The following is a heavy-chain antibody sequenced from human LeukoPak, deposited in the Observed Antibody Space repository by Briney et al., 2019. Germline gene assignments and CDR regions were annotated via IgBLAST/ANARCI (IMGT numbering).Heavy chain of an antibody. Sequence: GGSLRLSCAASGFTFSSYEMNWVRQAPGKGLEWVSYISSSGSTIYYADSVKGRFTISRDNAKNSLYLQMNSLRAEDTAVYYCARIAVVVPAAIQNPRLDNWFDPWGQGTLVTVSS. J-gene: IGHJ5*02. CDR2: ISSSGSTI. V-gene: IGHV3-48*03. CDR3: ARIAVVVPAAIQNPRLDNWFDP. D-gene: IGHD2-2*01. CDR1: GFTFSSYE.